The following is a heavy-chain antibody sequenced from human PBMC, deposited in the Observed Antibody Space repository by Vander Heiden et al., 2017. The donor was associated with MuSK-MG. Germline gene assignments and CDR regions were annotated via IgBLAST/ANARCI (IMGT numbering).Heavy chain of an antibody. D-gene: IGHD6-13*01. Sequence: QVQLVQSGAAVKKPGAAVKVSCKASGYTFASYGISWVRQAPGQGLEWMGWISAYNGNTNYAQKLQGRVTMTTDTSTSTAYMELRSLRSDDTAVYYCARVHTGYSSSWYGWFDPWGQGTLVTVSS. CDR3: ARVHTGYSSSWYGWFDP. CDR1: GYTFASYG. V-gene: IGHV1-18*01. J-gene: IGHJ5*02. CDR2: ISAYNGNT.